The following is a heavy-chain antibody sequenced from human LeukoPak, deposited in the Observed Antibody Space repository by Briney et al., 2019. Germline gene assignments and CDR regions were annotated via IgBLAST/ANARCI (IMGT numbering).Heavy chain of an antibody. D-gene: IGHD5-24*01. CDR2: ISYDGSNK. J-gene: IGHJ4*02. CDR3: ARATWARSGLDHFDY. Sequence: PGGSLRLSCAASGFTFSSYPMHWVRQAPGKGLEWVTLISYDGSNKYYADSVKGRFTISRDISKNTLYLQMNSLRAEDTAVYYCARATWARSGLDHFDYWGQGTLVTVSS. V-gene: IGHV3-30-3*01. CDR1: GFTFSSYP.